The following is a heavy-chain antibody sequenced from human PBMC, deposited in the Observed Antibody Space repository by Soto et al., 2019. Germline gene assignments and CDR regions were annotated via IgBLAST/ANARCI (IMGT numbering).Heavy chain of an antibody. D-gene: IGHD7-27*01. Sequence: ASVKVSCKASGYNFTSYDFNWVRQAAGQGPEWMGWMSSNSGHTGYAQKFQGRVTMTRNISRSTAYMELSSLRSEDTAVYYCARRPPKWGFDSWGPGGLVTVSS. V-gene: IGHV1-8*01. CDR1: GYNFTSYD. J-gene: IGHJ4*02. CDR3: ARRPPKWGFDS. CDR2: MSSNSGHT.